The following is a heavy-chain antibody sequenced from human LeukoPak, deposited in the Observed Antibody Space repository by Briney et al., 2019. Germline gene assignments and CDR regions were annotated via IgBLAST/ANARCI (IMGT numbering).Heavy chain of an antibody. CDR3: AKDNGIDSSGWSQLFDY. J-gene: IGHJ4*02. Sequence: SETLSLTCIVSGGSISSESNYWSWIRQPAGKGLEWIGRIYTSGSTNYNPSFKSRVTISIDMPKNQFSLRLSSVTAADTAVYYCAKDNGIDSSGWSQLFDYWGQGTLVTVSS. V-gene: IGHV4-61*02. CDR1: GGSISSESNY. D-gene: IGHD6-19*01. CDR2: IYTSGST.